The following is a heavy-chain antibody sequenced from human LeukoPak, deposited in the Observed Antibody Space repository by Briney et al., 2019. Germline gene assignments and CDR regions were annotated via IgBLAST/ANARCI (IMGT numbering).Heavy chain of an antibody. CDR2: VKPYSGNK. V-gene: IGHV1-8*01. Sequence: ASVKVSCKASVYTFTTYDIGWVRQASGQGLEWMGWVKPYSGNKAYAQKFQGRVTMTRDTSISTAYMELNSVRSEDTAVYYCARVAYTTSWNNDYWGQGTLVTVSS. CDR3: ARVAYTTSWNNDY. CDR1: VYTFTTYD. D-gene: IGHD1/OR15-1a*01. J-gene: IGHJ4*02.